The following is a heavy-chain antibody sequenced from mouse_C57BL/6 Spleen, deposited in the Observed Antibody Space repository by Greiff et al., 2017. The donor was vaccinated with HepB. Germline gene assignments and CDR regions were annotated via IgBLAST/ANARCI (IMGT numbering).Heavy chain of an antibody. CDR3: ARANWGYAMDY. V-gene: IGHV1-59*01. J-gene: IGHJ4*01. Sequence: QVQLQQPGAELVRPGTSVKLSCKASGYTFTSYWMHWVKQRPGQGLEWIGVIDPSDSYTNYNQKFKGKATLTVDTSSSTAYMQLSSLTSEDSAVYDCARANWGYAMDYWGQGTAVTVSS. CDR2: IDPSDSYT. CDR1: GYTFTSYW. D-gene: IGHD4-1*01.